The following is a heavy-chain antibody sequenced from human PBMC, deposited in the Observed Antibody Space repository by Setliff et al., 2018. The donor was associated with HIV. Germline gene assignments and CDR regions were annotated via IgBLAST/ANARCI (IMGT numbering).Heavy chain of an antibody. CDR3: ASPSDQTAGGFDI. D-gene: IGHD2-15*01. Sequence: PSETLSLTCTVSGGSISDSDFYWSWVRQHPGKALEWIGYIYYSGSTYYNPSLKSRVTISVDTSKNQFSLKLSSVTAADTAVYYCASPSDQTAGGFDIWGQGTMVTVSS. V-gene: IGHV4-31*03. CDR2: IYYSGST. CDR1: GGSISDSDFY. J-gene: IGHJ3*02.